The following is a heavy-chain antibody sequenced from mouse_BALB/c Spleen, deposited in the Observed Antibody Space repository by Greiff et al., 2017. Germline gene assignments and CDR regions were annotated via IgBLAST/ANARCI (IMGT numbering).Heavy chain of an antibody. Sequence: EVKLEESGGGLVQPGGSLRLSCATSGFTFTDYYMSWVRQPPGKALEWLGFIRNKANGYTTEYSASVKGRFTISRDNSQSILYLQMNTLRAEDSATYYCARSTVVEDAMDYWGQGTSVTVSS. CDR3: ARSTVVEDAMDY. CDR2: IRNKANGYTT. CDR1: GFTFTDYY. D-gene: IGHD1-1*01. V-gene: IGHV7-3*02. J-gene: IGHJ4*01.